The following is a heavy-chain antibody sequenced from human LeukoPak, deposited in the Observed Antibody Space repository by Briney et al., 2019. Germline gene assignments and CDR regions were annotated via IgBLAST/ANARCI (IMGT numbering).Heavy chain of an antibody. CDR1: GFTFSSYA. CDR2: IYAGGST. V-gene: IGHV3-53*01. J-gene: IGHJ3*02. CDR3: ADVYDSSGYDAFDI. Sequence: GGSLRLSCAASGFTFSSYAMSWVRQAPGKGLEWVSVIYAGGSTYYADSVKGRFTISRDNSKNTLYLQMNSLRAEDTAVYYCADVYDSSGYDAFDIWGQGTMVTVSS. D-gene: IGHD3-22*01.